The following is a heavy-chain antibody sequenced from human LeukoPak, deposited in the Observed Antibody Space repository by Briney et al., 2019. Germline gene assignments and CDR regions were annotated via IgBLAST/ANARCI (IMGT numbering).Heavy chain of an antibody. J-gene: IGHJ5*02. CDR2: IIPIFGTA. V-gene: IGHV1-69*01. D-gene: IGHD2-15*01. CDR3: ARDGSRYCSGGSCYSGAGWFDP. CDR1: GGTFSSYA. Sequence: GSSVKVSCKASGGTFSSYAISRVRQAPGQGLEWMGGIIPIFGTANYAQKFQGRVTITADESTSTAYMELSSLRSEDTAVYYCARDGSRYCSGGSCYSGAGWFDPWGQGTLVTVSS.